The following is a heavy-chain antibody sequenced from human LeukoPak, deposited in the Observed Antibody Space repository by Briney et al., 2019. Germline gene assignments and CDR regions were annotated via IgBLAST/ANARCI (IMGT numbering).Heavy chain of an antibody. V-gene: IGHV3-11*05. CDR3: ARDVNSGSYLDY. J-gene: IGHJ4*02. CDR2: ISSSSSFT. Sequence: GGSLRLSCAASGFTFSDYYMSWIRRAPGKGLEWVSYISSSSSFTNYADSVEGRFTISRDNAKNSLYLQMNSLRAEDTAVYYCARDVNSGSYLDYWSQGTLVTVSS. D-gene: IGHD1-26*01. CDR1: GFTFSDYY.